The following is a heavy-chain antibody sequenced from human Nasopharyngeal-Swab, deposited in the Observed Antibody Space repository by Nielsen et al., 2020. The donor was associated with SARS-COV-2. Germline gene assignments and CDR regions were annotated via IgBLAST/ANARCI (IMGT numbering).Heavy chain of an antibody. V-gene: IGHV3-11*06. Sequence: GGSLSLSCAASGFTFSDYYMSWIRQAPGKGLEWVSYISSSSSYTNYADSVKGRFTISRDNAKNSLYLQMNSLRAEDTAVYYCARVSPPLLTGPYYYYGMDVWGQGTTVTVSS. J-gene: IGHJ6*02. CDR3: ARVSPPLLTGPYYYYGMDV. CDR1: GFTFSDYY. D-gene: IGHD3-9*01. CDR2: ISSSSSYT.